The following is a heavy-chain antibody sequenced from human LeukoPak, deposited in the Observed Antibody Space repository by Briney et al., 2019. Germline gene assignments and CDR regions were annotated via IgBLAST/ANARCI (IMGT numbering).Heavy chain of an antibody. CDR2: IRYDGSNK. CDR1: GFTFSSYS. J-gene: IGHJ4*02. Sequence: PGGSLGLSCAASGFTFSSYSMNWVRQAPGKGLEWVAFIRYDGSNKYYADSVKGRFTISRDNSKNTLYLQMNSLRAEDTAVYYCATTRSSGWLPRGDFDYWGQGTLVTVSS. V-gene: IGHV3-30*02. D-gene: IGHD6-19*01. CDR3: ATTRSSGWLPRGDFDY.